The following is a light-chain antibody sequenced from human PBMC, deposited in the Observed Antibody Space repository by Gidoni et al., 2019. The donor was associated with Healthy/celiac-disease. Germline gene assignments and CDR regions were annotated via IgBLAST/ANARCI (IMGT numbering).Light chain of an antibody. V-gene: IGLV3-19*01. CDR2: GKN. J-gene: IGLJ2*01. Sequence: SSELTQDPAVSVALGQTVRITCQGDSRRRYYASWYHQKPGQPPVLVIYGKNNRPSGIPDPFSGFSSGNTASLTIIGAQAEDEADYFRHSRDSSGNLVFGGGTKLTVL. CDR3: HSRDSSGNLV. CDR1: SRRRYY.